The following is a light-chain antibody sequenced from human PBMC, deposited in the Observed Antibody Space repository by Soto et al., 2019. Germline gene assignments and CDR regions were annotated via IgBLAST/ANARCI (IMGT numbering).Light chain of an antibody. Sequence: DIQMTQSPPSLSASVGDRVTVTCRASQSITTYLNWYQQKPGRAPKLLIYGASSLQSGVPSRFGVSVSGTDLTLTITSLQTEDLATSICQQSYGTPWTFGQGTKVEIK. CDR1: QSITTY. CDR3: QQSYGTPWT. CDR2: GAS. V-gene: IGKV1-39*01. J-gene: IGKJ1*01.